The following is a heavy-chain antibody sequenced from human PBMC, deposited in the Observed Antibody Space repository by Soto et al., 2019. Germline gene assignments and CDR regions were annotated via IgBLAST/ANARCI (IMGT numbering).Heavy chain of an antibody. CDR2: ITGDGGDT. CDR1: GFTFRSYA. J-gene: IGHJ4*02. V-gene: IGHV3-23*01. CDR3: AKGSATSRPYYFDY. Sequence: GGSLTLSCVASGFTFRSYAMSWVRQAPGKGLEWVSAITGDGGDTFHADSVRGRLTISRDNSRNTLYLQMDSLRAEDTALYYCAKGSATSRPYYFDYWGQGSLVTVSS.